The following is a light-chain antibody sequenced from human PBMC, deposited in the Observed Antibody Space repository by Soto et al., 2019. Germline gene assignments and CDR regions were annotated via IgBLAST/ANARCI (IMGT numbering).Light chain of an antibody. Sequence: AIQLTQSPSSLSASVGDRVTITCRASQGISSALAWYQQKPGKAPKLLIYDASSLESGVPSRFSGSGSGTDFTLTISSLQPEDFATYYCQQYNNWPRTFGQGTRVEIK. CDR1: QGISSA. J-gene: IGKJ1*01. CDR3: QQYNNWPRT. V-gene: IGKV1D-13*01. CDR2: DAS.